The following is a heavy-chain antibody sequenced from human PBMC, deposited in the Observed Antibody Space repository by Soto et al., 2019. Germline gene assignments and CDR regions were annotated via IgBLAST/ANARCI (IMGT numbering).Heavy chain of an antibody. CDR1: GGSISSGGYS. J-gene: IGHJ4*02. CDR3: AHSIDTTMALDY. Sequence: SETLSLTCAVSGGSISSGGYSWSWIRQPPGKGLEWIGYIYHSGSTYYSPSLKSRLTITKDTSKNQVVLTMTNMDPVDTATYFCAHSIDTTMALDYWGQGTLVTVSS. V-gene: IGHV4-30-2*02. D-gene: IGHD3-10*01. CDR2: IYHSGST.